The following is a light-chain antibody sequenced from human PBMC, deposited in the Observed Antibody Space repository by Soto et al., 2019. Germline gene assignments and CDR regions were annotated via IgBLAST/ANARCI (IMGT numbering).Light chain of an antibody. Sequence: EIVMTQSPATLSVSPGETATLSCRASQSITSELAWYQQKPGQPPRLLIYGASTRATGVPARFTGSGSGSEFTLTSSGLQSEDFAVYYCQQGHNWPLTFGQGTRLEI. CDR2: GAS. V-gene: IGKV3-15*01. J-gene: IGKJ2*01. CDR3: QQGHNWPLT. CDR1: QSITSE.